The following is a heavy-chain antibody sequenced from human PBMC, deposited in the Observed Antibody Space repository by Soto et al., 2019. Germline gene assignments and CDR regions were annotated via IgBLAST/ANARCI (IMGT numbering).Heavy chain of an antibody. CDR3: AKDSTYELGAQFDY. D-gene: IGHD3-3*01. CDR1: GFTFDDYA. J-gene: IGHJ4*02. V-gene: IGHV3-9*01. Sequence: GGSLELSCAASGFTFDDYAMHWVRQAPGKGLEWVSGISWNSGSIGYADSVKGRFTISRDNAKNSLYLQMNSLRAEDTALYYCAKDSTYELGAQFDYWGQGTLVTVSS. CDR2: ISWNSGSI.